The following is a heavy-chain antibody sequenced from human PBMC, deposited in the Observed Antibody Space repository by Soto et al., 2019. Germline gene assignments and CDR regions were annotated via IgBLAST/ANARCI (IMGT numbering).Heavy chain of an antibody. Sequence: PETLTLTCSVSGGSISTYYSTWIRQPLGKGLGWIGYIYYSGSTNYNPSLKSRVTISVDTSKKEFSLKMSSVTAADTAVYYCARGSNFYDSSGYLDYWGQGALVTVSS. V-gene: IGHV4-59*01. CDR1: GGSISTYY. J-gene: IGHJ4*02. CDR2: IYYSGST. CDR3: ARGSNFYDSSGYLDY. D-gene: IGHD3-22*01.